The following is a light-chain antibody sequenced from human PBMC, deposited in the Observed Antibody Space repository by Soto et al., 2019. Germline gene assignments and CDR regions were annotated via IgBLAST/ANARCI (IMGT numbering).Light chain of an antibody. CDR3: TSYTSVTIVV. V-gene: IGLV2-14*01. J-gene: IGLJ2*01. Sequence: QSGLTQPASVSGSPGQSITISCTGSNNDIGGYNSVSWYQQHPGKAPKLSIFGVTNRPSGVSDRFSGSKSGNTASLTISALQAEDEADYYCTSYTSVTIVVFGGGTQLTLL. CDR1: NNDIGGYNS. CDR2: GVT.